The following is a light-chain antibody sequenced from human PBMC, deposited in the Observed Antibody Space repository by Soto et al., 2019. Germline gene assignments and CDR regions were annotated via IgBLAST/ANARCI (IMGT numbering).Light chain of an antibody. CDR2: ENN. J-gene: IGLJ1*01. CDR1: SSNIGAGYE. CDR3: QSYDSSLSGYV. V-gene: IGLV1-40*01. Sequence: QSVLTQPPSVSEAPGRRVTISCTGSSSNIGAGYEAHWYQQVPGTAPNLLMCENNNRPSGVPDRFSGSKSGTSASLAITGLQAEDEAEYYCQSYDSSLSGYVFGTGTKLTVL.